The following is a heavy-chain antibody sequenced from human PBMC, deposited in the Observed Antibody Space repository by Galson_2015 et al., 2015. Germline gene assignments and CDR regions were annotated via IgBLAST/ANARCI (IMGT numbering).Heavy chain of an antibody. Sequence: SETLSLTCAVYGGSFSGYYWSWIRQPPGKGLEWIGEINHSGSTNYNPSLKSRVTISVDTSKNQFSLKLSSVTAADTAVYYCARIRRRRILTGYYTGGMDVWGQGTTVTVSS. CDR3: ARIRRRRILTGYYTGGMDV. J-gene: IGHJ6*02. CDR2: INHSGST. CDR1: GGSFSGYY. D-gene: IGHD3-9*01. V-gene: IGHV4-34*01.